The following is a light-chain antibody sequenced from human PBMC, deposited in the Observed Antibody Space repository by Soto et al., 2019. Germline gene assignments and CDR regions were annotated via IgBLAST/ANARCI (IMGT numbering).Light chain of an antibody. CDR3: QQYDRSPWT. J-gene: IGKJ1*01. CDR2: GTS. V-gene: IGKV3-20*01. Sequence: EIVLTQSPGTLSLSPGERATLPCRASQSVSSSYLAWYQQKPGQAPRLLIYGTSKRATGIPDRFSGSGSGTDFTLTISRLEPEDFAVYYCQQYDRSPWTFGQGAKVEVK. CDR1: QSVSSSY.